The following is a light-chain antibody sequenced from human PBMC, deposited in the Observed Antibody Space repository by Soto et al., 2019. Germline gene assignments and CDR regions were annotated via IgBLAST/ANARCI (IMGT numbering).Light chain of an antibody. CDR3: QQYNNWPGT. J-gene: IGKJ1*01. Sequence: EIVMTQSPATLSVSPGERATLSCRASQSVSSNLAWYQQKPGQAPRLLIYGASTRATGIPARFSGSGSGTEXTXXXXXLQSEDFAVYYCQQYNNWPGTFGQGTKVEIK. CDR1: QSVSSN. CDR2: GAS. V-gene: IGKV3-15*01.